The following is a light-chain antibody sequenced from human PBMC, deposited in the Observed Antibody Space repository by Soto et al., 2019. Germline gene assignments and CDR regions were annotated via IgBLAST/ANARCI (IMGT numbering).Light chain of an antibody. CDR2: GAS. V-gene: IGKV3-15*01. J-gene: IGKJ5*01. Sequence: PATLSVSPGERATLSCRASQSVSSNLAWYQQKPGQAPRLLIYGASTRATGIPARFSGSGSGTEFTLTISSLQSEDFAVYYCQQYNNWPQITFGKGTRVEIK. CDR1: QSVSSN. CDR3: QQYNNWPQIT.